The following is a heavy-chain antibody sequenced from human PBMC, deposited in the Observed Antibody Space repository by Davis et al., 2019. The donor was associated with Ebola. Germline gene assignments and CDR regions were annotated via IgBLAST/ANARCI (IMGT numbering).Heavy chain of an antibody. J-gene: IGHJ4*02. CDR2: ISNNGATA. CDR1: KFTFSSYA. Sequence: PGGSLRLSCAASKFTFSSYAMSWVRQAPGKGLDWVARISNNGATAYYADSVRGRFTISRDNSRNTLYLQMNSLRAEDTAVYYCGGAWDWGQGTLVTVSS. D-gene: IGHD1-26*01. CDR3: GGAWD. V-gene: IGHV3-23*01.